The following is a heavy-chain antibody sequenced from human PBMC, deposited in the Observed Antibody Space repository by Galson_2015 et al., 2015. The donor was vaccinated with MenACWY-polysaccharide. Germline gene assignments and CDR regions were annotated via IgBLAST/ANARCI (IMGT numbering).Heavy chain of an antibody. CDR2: IYSGGST. CDR1: GFTVSSNY. D-gene: IGHD4-17*01. Sequence: SLRLSCAASGFTVSSNYMSWVRQAPGKGLEWVSVIYSGGSTYYADSVKGRFTISRDNSKNTLYLQMNSLRAEDTAVYYCATHDGDDIYYYYGMDVWGQGTTVTVSS. V-gene: IGHV3-66*02. CDR3: ATHDGDDIYYYYGMDV. J-gene: IGHJ6*02.